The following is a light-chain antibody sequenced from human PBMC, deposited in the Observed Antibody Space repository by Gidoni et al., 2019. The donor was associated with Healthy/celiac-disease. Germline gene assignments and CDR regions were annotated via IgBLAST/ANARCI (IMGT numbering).Light chain of an antibody. V-gene: IGLV4-69*01. CDR3: QTWGTGIWV. CDR2: LNSDGSH. J-gene: IGLJ3*02. CDR1: SGHSSYA. Sequence: QLVLTQSPSASASLGASVKLTCTRSSGHSSYAIAWHQQQPEKGPRYLMKLNSDGSHSKGDGIPDRFSGSSSGAERYLTISSLQSEDEADCYCQTWGTGIWVFGGGTKLTVL.